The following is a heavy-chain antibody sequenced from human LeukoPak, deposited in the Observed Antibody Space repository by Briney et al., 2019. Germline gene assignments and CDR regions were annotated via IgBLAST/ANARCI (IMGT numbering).Heavy chain of an antibody. CDR1: GYSVTCYY. D-gene: IGHD5-24*01. CDR2: INPNSGGT. V-gene: IGHV1-2*04. J-gene: IGHJ5*02. CDR3: ARDSRDGYNH. Sequence: ASVKVSCKASGYSVTCYYMHWVRQAPGQGLEWMGWINPNSGGTNYAQKCQGWVTMSRDTSISTAYMELSRLRSDDTAVYYCARDSRDGYNHWGQGTLVTVSS.